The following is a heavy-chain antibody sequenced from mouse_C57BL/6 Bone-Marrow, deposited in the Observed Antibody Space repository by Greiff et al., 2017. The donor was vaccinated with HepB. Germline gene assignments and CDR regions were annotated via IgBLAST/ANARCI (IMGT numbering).Heavy chain of an antibody. CDR1: GFTFSDYY. J-gene: IGHJ1*03. CDR3: ARHGTTAYWYFDV. V-gene: IGHV5-12*01. CDR2: ISNGGGST. Sequence: EVNVVESGGGLVQPGGSLKLSCAASGFTFSDYYMYWVRQTPEKRLEWVAYISNGGGSTYYPDTVKGRFTISRDNAKNTLYLQMSRLKSEDTAMYYCARHGTTAYWYFDVWGTGTTVTVSS. D-gene: IGHD1-2*01.